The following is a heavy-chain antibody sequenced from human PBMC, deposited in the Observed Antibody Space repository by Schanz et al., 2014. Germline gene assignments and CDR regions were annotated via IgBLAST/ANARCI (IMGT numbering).Heavy chain of an antibody. D-gene: IGHD1-26*01. Sequence: EVQLLESGGGLIQPGGSLRLSCAASGFIFGSSVMAWVRQAPGKGLEWVSYISSSSSTRYYADSVKGRFTISRDNSKNTVYLQMNSLRPGDTAVYYCARSRSGFYFDYWGQGTLVTVSS. CDR1: GFIFGSSV. J-gene: IGHJ4*02. CDR2: ISSSSSTR. V-gene: IGHV3-48*01. CDR3: ARSRSGFYFDY.